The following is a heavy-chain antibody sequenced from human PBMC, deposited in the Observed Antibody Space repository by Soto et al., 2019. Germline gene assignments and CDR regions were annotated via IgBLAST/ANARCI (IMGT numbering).Heavy chain of an antibody. J-gene: IGHJ6*02. V-gene: IGHV3-21*01. CDR3: ARDDGPGSIAALALDHYYYGMDV. Sequence: SLRLSCATSGFTFSSYSMNCVRQAPGKGMEWVSSISSSSYIYYADSVKGRFTISRDNATNSLYLQMNSLRAEDTAVYYCARDDGPGSIAALALDHYYYGMDVWGQGTTVTVSS. CDR2: ISSSSYI. CDR1: GFTFSSYS. D-gene: IGHD6-6*01.